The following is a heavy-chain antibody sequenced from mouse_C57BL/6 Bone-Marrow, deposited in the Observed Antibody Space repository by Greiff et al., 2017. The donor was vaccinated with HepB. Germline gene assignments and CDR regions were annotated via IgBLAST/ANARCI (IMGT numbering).Heavy chain of an antibody. CDR3: ARWYYGSSSLAY. Sequence: QVQLQQPGAELVRPGSSVKLSCKASGYTFTSYWMDWVKQRPGQGLEWIGNIYPSDSETHYNQKFKDKATLTVDKSSSTAYMQLSSLTSEDSAVYFCARWYYGSSSLAYWGQGTLVTVSA. V-gene: IGHV1-61*01. CDR2: IYPSDSET. J-gene: IGHJ3*01. D-gene: IGHD1-1*01. CDR1: GYTFTSYW.